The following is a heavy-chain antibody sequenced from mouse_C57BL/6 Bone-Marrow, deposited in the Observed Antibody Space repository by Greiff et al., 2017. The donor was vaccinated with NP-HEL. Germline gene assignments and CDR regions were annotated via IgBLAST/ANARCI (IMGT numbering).Heavy chain of an antibody. CDR2: IYPRSGNT. CDR3: ARSYSLDY. D-gene: IGHD2-10*01. Sequence: VQLQQSGAELARPGASVKLSCKASGYTFTSYGISWVKQRTGQGLEWIGDIYPRSGNTYYNEKFKGKATLTADKSSSTAYMELRSLTSEDSAVYFCARSYSLDYWGQGTTLTVSS. V-gene: IGHV1-81*01. CDR1: GYTFTSYG. J-gene: IGHJ2*01.